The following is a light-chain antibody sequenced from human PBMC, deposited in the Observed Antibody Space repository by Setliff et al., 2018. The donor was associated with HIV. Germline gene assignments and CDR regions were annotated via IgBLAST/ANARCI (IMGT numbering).Light chain of an antibody. CDR2: EVS. CDR3: SSYAGSNNV. V-gene: IGLV2-8*01. Sequence: QSVLTQPPSASVSPGQSVTISCTGTSSDVGGYNYVSWYQQHPGKAPKLMIYEVSKRPSGVTDRFSGSKSGNTASLTVSGLQAEDEADYYCSSYAGSNNVFGTGTKVTVL. J-gene: IGLJ1*01. CDR1: SSDVGGYNY.